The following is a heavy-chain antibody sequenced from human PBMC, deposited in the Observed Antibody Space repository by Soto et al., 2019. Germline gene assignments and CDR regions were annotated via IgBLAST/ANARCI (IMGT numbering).Heavy chain of an antibody. CDR1: GGSVSSGSFY. V-gene: IGHV4-61*01. CDR2: VYYIGRT. Sequence: QVQLQESGPGLVKPSETLSLTCTVSGGSVSSGSFYWSWIRQPPGMGLEWIGFVYYIGRTNYNPSLKSRVAISVDTSKNQFSLKLSSVTAADTAVYYCAAGYSNSIFDPWGQRTLVTVSS. J-gene: IGHJ5*02. CDR3: AAGYSNSIFDP. D-gene: IGHD6-13*01.